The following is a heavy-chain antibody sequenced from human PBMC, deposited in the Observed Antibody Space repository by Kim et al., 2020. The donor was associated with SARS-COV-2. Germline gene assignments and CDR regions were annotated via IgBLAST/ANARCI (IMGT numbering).Heavy chain of an antibody. J-gene: IGHJ3*01. D-gene: IGHD6-19*01. Sequence: ASVKVSCKASGYTFSGYYIHWVRQAPGQGLEWVGRINPNSGNTNYAQNFQGRVTMTRDTSISTTYMELSRLTTDDTGVFYCARVGYNSGWGAFDFWGQGTMVTVSS. CDR3: ARVGYNSGWGAFDF. CDR1: GYTFSGYY. CDR2: INPNSGNT. V-gene: IGHV1-2*05.